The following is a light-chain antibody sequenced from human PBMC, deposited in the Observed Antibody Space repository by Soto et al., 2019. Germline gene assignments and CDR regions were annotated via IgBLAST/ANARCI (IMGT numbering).Light chain of an antibody. CDR3: GSITRSSTSV. Sequence: QSALSHPASVSGSPGQSITISCTGTSSDVGGFEYVSWYQHQPGKAPKLIIYDVTKRPSGVSNRFSDSKSGNTASLTISGIQAEDEGDYYCGSITRSSTSVFGTGTKVTVL. CDR1: SSDVGGFEY. V-gene: IGLV2-14*01. CDR2: DVT. J-gene: IGLJ1*01.